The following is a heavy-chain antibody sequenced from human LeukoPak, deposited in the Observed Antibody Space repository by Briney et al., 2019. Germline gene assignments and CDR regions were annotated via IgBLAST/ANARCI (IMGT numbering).Heavy chain of an antibody. V-gene: IGHV3-64*01. Sequence: GGSLRLSCAASGFTFSRYAMHWVRQAPGKGLEYVSAISSNGGSTYYANSVKGRFTISRDNSKNTLYLQMGSLRAGDMAVYYCAREETGSYAYWGQGTLVTVSS. CDR3: AREETGSYAY. D-gene: IGHD1-26*01. CDR1: GFTFSRYA. J-gene: IGHJ4*02. CDR2: ISSNGGST.